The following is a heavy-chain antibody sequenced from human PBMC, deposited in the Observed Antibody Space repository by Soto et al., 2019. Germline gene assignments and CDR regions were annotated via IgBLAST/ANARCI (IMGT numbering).Heavy chain of an antibody. Sequence: VQLVESGGRVVRPGGSLRLSCAASGFNFDDYGMRWVRQAPGKGLEWVSGINWNSVNTGYVDSVKGRFTISRDNDQSSLYLQMNSLRAEDTALYYCARGIDAYNFFDSWGQGTLVTVSS. D-gene: IGHD1-1*01. V-gene: IGHV3-20*04. J-gene: IGHJ4*02. CDR2: INWNSVNT. CDR3: ARGIDAYNFFDS. CDR1: GFNFDDYG.